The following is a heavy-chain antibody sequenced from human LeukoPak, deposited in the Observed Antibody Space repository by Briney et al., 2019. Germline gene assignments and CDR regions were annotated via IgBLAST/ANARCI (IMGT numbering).Heavy chain of an antibody. D-gene: IGHD6-6*01. Sequence: PSETLSLTCTVSGGSISSYYWSWVRQPAGKGLEWIGRIYTSGSTNYNPSLKGRVTMSVDTSKNQFSLKLSSVTAADTAVYYCARDEYSSSSDWFDPWGQGTLVTVSS. CDR1: GGSISSYY. CDR2: IYTSGST. V-gene: IGHV4-4*07. J-gene: IGHJ5*02. CDR3: ARDEYSSSSDWFDP.